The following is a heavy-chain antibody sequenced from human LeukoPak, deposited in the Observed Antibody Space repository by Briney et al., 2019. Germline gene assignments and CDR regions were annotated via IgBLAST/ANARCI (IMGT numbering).Heavy chain of an antibody. CDR1: GGSISSYY. Sequence: PSETLSLTCTVSGGSISSYYWSWIRQPPGKGLEWIGYIYYSGSTNYNPSLKSRVTISVDTSKNQFSLKLSSVTAADTAVYYCASINYDILTGYPGFFDYWGRGTLVTVSS. D-gene: IGHD3-9*01. J-gene: IGHJ4*02. CDR2: IYYSGST. CDR3: ASINYDILTGYPGFFDY. V-gene: IGHV4-59*01.